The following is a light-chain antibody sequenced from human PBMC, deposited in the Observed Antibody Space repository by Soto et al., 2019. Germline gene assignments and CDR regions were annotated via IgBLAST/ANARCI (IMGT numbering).Light chain of an antibody. V-gene: IGKV3D-20*01. J-gene: IGKJ5*01. CDR2: DSS. CDR1: QSVGTY. CDR3: KQYGNSPTIT. Sequence: IGLTQSPAPLPLSPGERATLSCGASQSVGTYVAWYKQKPGLAPRLVIFDSSTRPNGIPDRCSGSGSGTDLTLTVIRLEPEEFASYVCKQYGNSPTITFSQGTRLEIK.